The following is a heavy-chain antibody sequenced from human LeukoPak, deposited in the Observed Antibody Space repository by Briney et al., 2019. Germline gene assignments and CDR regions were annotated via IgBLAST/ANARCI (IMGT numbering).Heavy chain of an antibody. V-gene: IGHV4-59*11. CDR2: IYYSGST. J-gene: IGHJ6*03. Sequence: XETLSLTCTVSGGSISSHYWSWIRQPPGKGLEWNGYIYYSGSTNYNPSLKSRVTISVDTSKNQFSLKLSSVTAADTAVYYCARVGGLSMDYYYMDVWGKGTTVTVSS. CDR1: GGSISSHY. CDR3: ARVGGLSMDYYYMDV. D-gene: IGHD2-8*02.